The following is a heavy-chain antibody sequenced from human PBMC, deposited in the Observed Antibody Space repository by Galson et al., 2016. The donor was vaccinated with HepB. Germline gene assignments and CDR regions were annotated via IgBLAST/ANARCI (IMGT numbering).Heavy chain of an antibody. D-gene: IGHD6-19*01. V-gene: IGHV3-23*01. J-gene: IGHJ4*02. CDR2: IDGPTPNT. Sequence: SLRLSCAASGSTFRNHALSWVRRAPGKGLEWVSHIDGPTPNTHYADSVRGRFSIYRDNSRDTLYLQMDSLTAEDSAIYYCTTWLSHHFDYWGQGTRVTVSS. CDR1: GSTFRNHA. CDR3: TTWLSHHFDY.